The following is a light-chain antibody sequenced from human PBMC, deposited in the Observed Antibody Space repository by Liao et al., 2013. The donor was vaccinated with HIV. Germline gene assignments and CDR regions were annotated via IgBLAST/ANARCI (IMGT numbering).Light chain of an antibody. J-gene: IGLJ3*02. Sequence: SYELTQPPSVSVSLGQMARITCSGEALSKKXVYWYQQKPGQAPVMVMSFDSDRPSGIPERFSGSNSGNTATLSISRVEAGDEADYYCQVWDSYYNIVFGGGTKLAVL. CDR3: QVWDSYYNIV. CDR1: ALSKKX. V-gene: IGLV3-21*02. CDR2: FDS.